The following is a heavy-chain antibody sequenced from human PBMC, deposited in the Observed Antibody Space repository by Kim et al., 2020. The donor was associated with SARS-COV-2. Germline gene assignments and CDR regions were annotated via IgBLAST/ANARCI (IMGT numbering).Heavy chain of an antibody. CDR2: ISYDGSNK. J-gene: IGHJ4*02. CDR3: ARDERGVGATVDS. D-gene: IGHD1-26*01. CDR1: GFTFSSYA. Sequence: GGSLRLSCAASGFTFSSYAMHWVRQAPGKGLEWVAIISYDGSNKYYADSVKGRFTISRDNSKNTLYLQMNSLSAEDTAVYYCARDERGVGATVDSWGQGTLVTVSS. V-gene: IGHV3-30*04.